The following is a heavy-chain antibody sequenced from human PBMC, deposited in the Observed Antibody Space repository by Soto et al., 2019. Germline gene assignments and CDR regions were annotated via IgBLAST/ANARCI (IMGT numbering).Heavy chain of an antibody. D-gene: IGHD6-19*01. CDR1: GGSFSGYY. V-gene: IGHV4-34*01. J-gene: IGHJ4*02. Sequence: QVQLQQWGAGLLKPSETLSLTCAVYGGSFSGYYWSWIRQPPGKGLEWIGEINHSGSTNYNPSLKSRVTRSVDTSKTQFSLKLSFVTAADTAVYYCARARYGIAVAGTNRPLDYWGQGTLVTVSS. CDR2: INHSGST. CDR3: ARARYGIAVAGTNRPLDY.